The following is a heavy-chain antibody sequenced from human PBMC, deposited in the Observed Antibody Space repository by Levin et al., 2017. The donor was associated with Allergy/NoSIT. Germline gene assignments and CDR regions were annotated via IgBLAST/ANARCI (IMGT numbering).Heavy chain of an antibody. V-gene: IGHV3-23*01. CDR3: AKSVWGTVVTSWVPDY. CDR1: GFTFSSYA. Sequence: SGGSLRLSCAASGFTFSSYAMSWVRQAPGKGLEWVSAISGSGGSTYYADSVKGRFTISRDNSKNTLYLQMNSLRAEDTAVYYCAKSVWGTVVTSWVPDYWGQGTLVTVSS. J-gene: IGHJ4*02. CDR2: ISGSGGST. D-gene: IGHD4-23*01.